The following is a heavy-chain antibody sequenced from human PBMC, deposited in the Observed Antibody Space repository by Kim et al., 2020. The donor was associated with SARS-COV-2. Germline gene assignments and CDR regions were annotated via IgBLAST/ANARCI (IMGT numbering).Heavy chain of an antibody. D-gene: IGHD3-22*01. CDR1: GFTFISYA. J-gene: IGHJ4*01. CDR2: IRGSSITK. V-gene: IGHV3-48*04. Sequence: GGSLRLSCAASGFTFISYAMNWVRQAPGKGLEWVSYIRGSSITKYYGDSVKGRFTISRDNAKSTLYLQMDSLKADDTAVYYWVRESYFYTTIGYFFDYWG. CDR3: VRESYFYTTIGYFFDY.